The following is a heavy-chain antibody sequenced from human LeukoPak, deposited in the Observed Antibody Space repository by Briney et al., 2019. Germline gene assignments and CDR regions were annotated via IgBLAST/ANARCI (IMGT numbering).Heavy chain of an antibody. J-gene: IGHJ4*02. CDR2: IYTSGST. D-gene: IGHD5-24*01. CDR3: AREEKMATTYSLFDY. Sequence: SETLSLTCTVSGGSISSYYWSWIRQPAGKGLEWIGRIYTSGSTNYNPSLKSRVTMSVDTSKNQFSLKLSSVTAADTAVYYCAREEKMATTYSLFDYWGQGTLVTVSS. CDR1: GGSISSYY. V-gene: IGHV4-4*07.